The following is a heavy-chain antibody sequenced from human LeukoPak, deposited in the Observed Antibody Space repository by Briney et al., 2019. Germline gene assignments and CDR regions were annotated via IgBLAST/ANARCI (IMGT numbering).Heavy chain of an antibody. V-gene: IGHV3-15*01. D-gene: IGHD3-3*01. CDR3: TTEERITIFGVVIIPVDYFDY. CDR1: GFTFSNAW. CDR2: IKSKTDGGTT. Sequence: GGSLRLSCIASGFTFSNAWMSWVRQAPGKGLEWVGRIKSKTDGGTTDYAAPVKGRFTISRDDSKNTLYLQMNSLKTEDTAVYYCTTEERITIFGVVIIPVDYFDYWGQGTLVTVSS. J-gene: IGHJ4*02.